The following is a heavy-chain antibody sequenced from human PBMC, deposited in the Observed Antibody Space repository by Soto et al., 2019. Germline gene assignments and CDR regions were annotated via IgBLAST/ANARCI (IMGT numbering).Heavy chain of an antibody. CDR2: MNPNSGNT. D-gene: IGHD3-16*01. CDR3: ARALNFRRLRLVDLTFGR. V-gene: IGHV1-8*01. Sequence: GASVKVSCKASGYPFNSYDINWVRQAKGQGLEWMGWMNPNSGNTGYAQKFQGRVTMTRDTSISTAYMELSSLRSEDTAVYYCARALNFRRLRLVDLTFGRWGQGILVTVSS. J-gene: IGHJ5*02. CDR1: GYPFNSYD.